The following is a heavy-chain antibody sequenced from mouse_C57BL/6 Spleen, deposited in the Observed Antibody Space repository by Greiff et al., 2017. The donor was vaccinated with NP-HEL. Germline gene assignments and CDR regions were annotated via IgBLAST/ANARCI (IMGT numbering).Heavy chain of an antibody. D-gene: IGHD1-1*01. Sequence: QVQLQQPGAELVMPGASVKLSCKASGYTFTSYWMHWVKQRPGQGLEWIGEIDPSDSYTNYNQKFKGKSTLTVDKSSSTAYMQVSSLTSEDSAVYYCARWAYGSSYGCAYWGQGTLVTVSA. CDR1: GYTFTSYW. V-gene: IGHV1-69*01. CDR2: IDPSDSYT. J-gene: IGHJ3*01. CDR3: ARWAYGSSYGCAY.